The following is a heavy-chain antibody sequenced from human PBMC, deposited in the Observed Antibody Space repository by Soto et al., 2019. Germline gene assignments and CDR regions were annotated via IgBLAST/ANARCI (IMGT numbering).Heavy chain of an antibody. CDR1: EFKSIDHC. CDR2: ISSRTNTI. V-gene: IGHV3-11*01. Sequence: GRLIRLRCAAAEFKSIDHCMSWIRQDKGKGLEWVSYISSRTNTIYYADSVQGRFTISRDDAKNSLYLQMDSLRAEDTAVYYCAKSKFLDIPGVRVFDYWGLGTLVIVFS. CDR3: AKSKFLDIPGVRVFDY. J-gene: IGHJ4*02. D-gene: IGHD2-2*03.